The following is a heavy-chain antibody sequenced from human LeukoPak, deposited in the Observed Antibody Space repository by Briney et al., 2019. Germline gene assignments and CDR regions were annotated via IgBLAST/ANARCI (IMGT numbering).Heavy chain of an antibody. CDR2: ISPNGETT. CDR1: EFAFSTYW. D-gene: IGHD6-19*01. J-gene: IGHJ4*02. Sequence: PEGSLRLSCAASEFAFSTYWMHWVRQAPGKGLVWVTNISPNGETTHYADSVKGRFTISRDSAKNTLYLEMNSLRSEDTAVYYCVRGTSDWKGVDYWGQGTLVNVSS. CDR3: VRGTSDWKGVDY. V-gene: IGHV3-74*01.